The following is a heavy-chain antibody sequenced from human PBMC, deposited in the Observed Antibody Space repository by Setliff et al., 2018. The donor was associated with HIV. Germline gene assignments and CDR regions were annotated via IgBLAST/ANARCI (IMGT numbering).Heavy chain of an antibody. CDR3: ARADYESGSYFFDY. D-gene: IGHD3-22*01. J-gene: IGHJ4*02. Sequence: ASETLSLTCTVSGDSISDYYWSWIRQSPGKGLEWIGYVYYTGTTSLNPSVKTRVSVSVDTSKKHFSMRLTSVTSADTAIYYCARADYESGSYFFDYWGQGTLVTVSS. CDR1: GDSISDYY. V-gene: IGHV4-59*01. CDR2: VYYTGTT.